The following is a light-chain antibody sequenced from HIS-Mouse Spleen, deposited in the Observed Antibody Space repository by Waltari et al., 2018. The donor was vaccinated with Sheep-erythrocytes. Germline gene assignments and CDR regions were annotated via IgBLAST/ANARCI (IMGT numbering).Light chain of an antibody. J-gene: IGKJ4*01. CDR2: LGS. Sequence: DIVMTQSPLSLPVTPGEPASIPCRSSQSLLHSNGYNYLDWYLQKPGQSPQLLIYLGSNRASGVPDRFSGSGSGTDFTLKIGRVEAEDVGVYYCMQALQTPLTFGGGTKVEIK. CDR1: QSLLHSNGYNY. V-gene: IGKV2-28*01. CDR3: MQALQTPLT.